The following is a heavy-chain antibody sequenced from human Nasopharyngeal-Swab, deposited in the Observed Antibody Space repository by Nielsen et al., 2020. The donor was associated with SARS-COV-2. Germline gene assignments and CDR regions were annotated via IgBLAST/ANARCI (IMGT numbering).Heavy chain of an antibody. V-gene: IGHV1-58*01. CDR3: AATVAGMGSYGD. CDR2: IVVGSGNT. Sequence: WVRQAPGQRLEWIGWIVVGSGNTNYAQKFQERVTITRDMSTSIAYMELSSLRSEDTAVYYCAATVAGMGSYGDWGQGTLVTVSS. J-gene: IGHJ4*02. D-gene: IGHD6-19*01.